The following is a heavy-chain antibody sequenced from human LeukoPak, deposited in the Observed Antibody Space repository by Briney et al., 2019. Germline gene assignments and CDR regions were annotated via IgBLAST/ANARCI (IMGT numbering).Heavy chain of an antibody. CDR2: INTDGSIT. D-gene: IGHD5-18*01. V-gene: IGHV3-74*01. CDR1: GFTFSNYW. CDR3: AQGYSYAYNY. J-gene: IGHJ4*02. Sequence: GGSLRLSCAASGFTFSNYWMHWVRQAPGKGLVWVSRINTDGSITNYADSVKGRFTISRDNAKNTLYLQMNSLRAEDTAVYYCAQGYSYAYNYWGQGTLVTVSS.